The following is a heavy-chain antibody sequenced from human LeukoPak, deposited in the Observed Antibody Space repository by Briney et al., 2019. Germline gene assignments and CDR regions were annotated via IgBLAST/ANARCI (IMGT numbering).Heavy chain of an antibody. CDR2: MNPDSGNT. D-gene: IGHD3-10*01. CDR3: TRGKRFGELLYG. CDR1: GYTFTSYD. J-gene: IGHJ4*02. Sequence: GVSVKVSCKASGYTFTSYDINWVRQATGQGLEWMGWMNPDSGNTGYAQKFQGRVTMTRNTSISTAYMELSSLTSEDTAVYYCTRGKRFGELLYGWGQGTLVTVSS. V-gene: IGHV1-8*01.